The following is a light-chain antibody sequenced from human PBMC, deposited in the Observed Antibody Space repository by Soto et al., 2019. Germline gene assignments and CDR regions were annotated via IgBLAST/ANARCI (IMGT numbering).Light chain of an antibody. V-gene: IGKV3-20*01. CDR1: QSVSSN. Sequence: EIVLTQSPVTLSLSPGDRATLSCRASQSVSSNLACYQQKPGQAPRPLIYGASNRATGIPDRFSGSGSGTDFTLTISRLEPEDFAVYYCQQYGSSGTCGQGTKVDI. CDR2: GAS. CDR3: QQYGSSGT. J-gene: IGKJ1*01.